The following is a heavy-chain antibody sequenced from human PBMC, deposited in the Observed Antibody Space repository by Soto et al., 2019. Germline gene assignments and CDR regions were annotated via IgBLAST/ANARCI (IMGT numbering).Heavy chain of an antibody. V-gene: IGHV3-23*01. CDR2: ISGSDGKK. Sequence: PGGSLRLSCAASVFSFGSYTLSLVRQSPGKGLEWVSTISGSDGKKFYADSVKGRFSISRHTSQSTLYMQMNSLRADDTAMYYCARWSYLDYWGQGTRVTVSS. D-gene: IGHD3-3*01. CDR1: VFSFGSYT. CDR3: ARWSYLDY. J-gene: IGHJ4*02.